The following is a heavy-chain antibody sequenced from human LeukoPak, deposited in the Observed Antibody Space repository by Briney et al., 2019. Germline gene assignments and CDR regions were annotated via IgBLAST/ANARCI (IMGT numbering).Heavy chain of an antibody. Sequence: RGSLRLSCAASGFTFSSYAMHWVRQAPGKGLEYVSAISSNGGSTYYANSVKGRFTISRDNSKNTLYLQMGSLRAEDMAVYYCARDQGWFDPWGQGTLVTVSS. CDR1: GFTFSSYA. CDR3: ARDQGWFDP. V-gene: IGHV3-64*01. J-gene: IGHJ5*02. CDR2: ISSNGGST.